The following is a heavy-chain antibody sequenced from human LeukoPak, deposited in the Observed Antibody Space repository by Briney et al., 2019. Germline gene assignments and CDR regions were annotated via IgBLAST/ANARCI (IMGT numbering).Heavy chain of an antibody. D-gene: IGHD6-13*01. CDR2: INHTGST. CDR3: ARENSNSWYLDY. Sequence: PSETLSLTCAVYSGSFSGYYWSWIRQPPGKGLEWIGEINHTGSTNYNPSLESRVTISVDTSKNQFSLKLSSVTAADTAVYYCARENSNSWYLDYWGQGTLVTVSS. CDR1: SGSFSGYY. V-gene: IGHV4-34*01. J-gene: IGHJ4*02.